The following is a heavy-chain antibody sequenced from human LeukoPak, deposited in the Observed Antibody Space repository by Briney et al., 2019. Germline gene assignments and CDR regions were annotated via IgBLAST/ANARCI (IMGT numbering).Heavy chain of an antibody. V-gene: IGHV4-39*01. J-gene: IGHJ3*01. D-gene: IGHD2-2*01. CDR1: GGSISRRDYY. CDR3: ARSYCSSTTCYAVGAFDV. CDR2: ISYSGST. Sequence: SETLSLTCTVSGGSISRRDYYWGWVRQPPGKGLEWIGSISYSGSTYYNPSLKTRVTMFVAMSNNQFSLKLRSVTAADTAVYYCARSYCSSTTCYAVGAFDVWGQGTMVTVSS.